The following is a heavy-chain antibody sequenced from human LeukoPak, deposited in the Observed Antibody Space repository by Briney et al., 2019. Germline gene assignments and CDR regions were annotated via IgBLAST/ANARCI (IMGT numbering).Heavy chain of an antibody. Sequence: PGGSLRLSCEASGFTFSAYAMSWVRQAPGKGLEWVSAITGSGSTTYYADSVKGRFTISRNNSKNTLYLQMNSLRAEDTARYYCAKTRGLVAAASDYWGQGTLVTVSS. CDR2: ITGSGSTT. CDR3: AKTRGLVAAASDY. J-gene: IGHJ4*02. D-gene: IGHD6-13*01. CDR1: GFTFSAYA. V-gene: IGHV3-23*01.